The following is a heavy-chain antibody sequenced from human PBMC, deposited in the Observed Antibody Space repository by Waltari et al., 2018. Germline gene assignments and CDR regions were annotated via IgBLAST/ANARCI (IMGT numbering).Heavy chain of an antibody. J-gene: IGHJ4*02. CDR3: AREDPGGYYLDY. D-gene: IGHD2-8*02. Sequence: EVQLVESGGGLVEPGGSLRLSCAASGFPFRSFWMSWVRQAPGKGLEWVANIKQDGSEKYYVDSVKGRFTISRDNAKNSLYLQMNNLRAEDTAVYYCAREDPGGYYLDYWGQGTLVTVSS. V-gene: IGHV3-7*01. CDR2: IKQDGSEK. CDR1: GFPFRSFW.